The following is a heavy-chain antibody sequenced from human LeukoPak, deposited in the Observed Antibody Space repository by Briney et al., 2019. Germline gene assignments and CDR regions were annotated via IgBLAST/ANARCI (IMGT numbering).Heavy chain of an antibody. J-gene: IGHJ4*02. CDR3: ARRLSSSWSHDY. CDR2: IYSAGHT. D-gene: IGHD6-13*01. CDR1: GITVRNNY. Sequence: GSLRLSCGASGITVRNNYMSWVRQAPGKGLEWVPIIYSAGHTYYADSVKGRFTISRDSSKDTLYLQMNSLRAEDTAVYYCARRLSSSWSHDYWGQGTLVTVSS. V-gene: IGHV3-66*01.